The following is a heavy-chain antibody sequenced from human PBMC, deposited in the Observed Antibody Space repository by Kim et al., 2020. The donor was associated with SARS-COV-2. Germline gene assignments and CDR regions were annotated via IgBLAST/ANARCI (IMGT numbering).Heavy chain of an antibody. CDR1: GGSFSGYY. CDR3: ARGTTVTTLYYFDY. V-gene: IGHV4-34*01. CDR2: INHSGST. J-gene: IGHJ4*02. D-gene: IGHD4-17*01. Sequence: SETLSLTCAVYGGSFSGYYWSWIRQPPGKGLEWIGEINHSGSTNYNPSLKSRVTISVDTSKNQFSLKLSSVTAADTAVYYCARGTTVTTLYYFDYWGQGTLVTVSS.